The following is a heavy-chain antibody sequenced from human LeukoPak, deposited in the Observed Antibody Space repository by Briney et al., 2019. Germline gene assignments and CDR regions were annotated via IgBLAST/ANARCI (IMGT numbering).Heavy chain of an antibody. D-gene: IGHD3-22*01. V-gene: IGHV1-2*02. CDR2: INPNSGGT. J-gene: IGHJ4*02. CDR1: GYTFTGYY. CDR3: ARKGYDSSGYYRVYYFDY. Sequence: ASVKVSCKASGYTFTGYYMHWVRQAPGQGLEWMGWINPNSGGTNYAQKFQGRVTMTTDTSTSTAYMELRSLRSDDTAVYYCARKGYDSSGYYRVYYFDYWGQGTLVTVSS.